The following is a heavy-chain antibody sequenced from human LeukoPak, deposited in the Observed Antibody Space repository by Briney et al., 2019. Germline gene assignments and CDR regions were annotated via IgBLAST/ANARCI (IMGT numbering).Heavy chain of an antibody. D-gene: IGHD2-8*01. V-gene: IGHV4-39*07. J-gene: IGHJ4*02. CDR1: GGSISTSSYY. CDR2: SFYSGTT. CDR3: ARERMVYGIRGEFVY. Sequence: SETLSLTCTVSGGSISTSSYYWGWIRQPPGKGLEWIGSSFYSGTTYSKPSHKSRVTISVDTTKNQFSLKLSSLTAADTAVYYCARERMVYGIRGEFVYWGPGTLVTVSS.